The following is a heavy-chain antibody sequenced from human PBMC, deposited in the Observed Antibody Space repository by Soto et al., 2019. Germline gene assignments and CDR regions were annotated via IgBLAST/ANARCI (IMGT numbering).Heavy chain of an antibody. V-gene: IGHV3-21*01. CDR3: ARGFEWLENWFDP. J-gene: IGHJ5*02. CDR2: ISSSSSYI. D-gene: IGHD6-19*01. CDR1: GFTFSSYS. Sequence: EVQLVESGGGLGKPGGSLRLSCAASGFTFSSYSMNWVRQAPGKGLEWVSSISSSSSYIYYADSVKGRFTISRDNAKNSLYLQMNSLRAEDTAVYYCARGFEWLENWFDPWGQGTLVTVSS.